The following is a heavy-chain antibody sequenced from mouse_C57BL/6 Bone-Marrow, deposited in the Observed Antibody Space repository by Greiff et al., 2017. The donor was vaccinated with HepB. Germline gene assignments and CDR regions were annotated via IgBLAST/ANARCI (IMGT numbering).Heavy chain of an antibody. Sequence: VQLKESGPVLVKPGPSVKISCKASGFTFTDYYMHWVKQSHGKSLEWIGLVYPYNGGTSYNQKFKGKATLTVDTSSSTAYMELNSLTSEDFAVYYWARHLGRSWFAYWGQGTLVTVSA. D-gene: IGHD4-1*01. V-gene: IGHV1-36*01. CDR2: VYPYNGGT. CDR1: GFTFTDYY. J-gene: IGHJ3*01. CDR3: ARHLGRSWFAY.